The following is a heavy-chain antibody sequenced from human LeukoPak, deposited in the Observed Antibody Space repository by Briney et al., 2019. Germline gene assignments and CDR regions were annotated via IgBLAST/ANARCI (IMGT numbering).Heavy chain of an antibody. CDR3: AKAEGYYYGSGSS. Sequence: PGGSLRLSCAASGFTFSSYGMHWVRQAPGKGLEWVAVIWYDGSNRYYADSVKGRFTISRDNSKNTLYLQLNSLRAEDTAVYYCAKAEGYYYGSGSSWGQGTLVTVSS. D-gene: IGHD3-10*01. CDR2: IWYDGSNR. CDR1: GFTFSSYG. V-gene: IGHV3-33*06. J-gene: IGHJ4*02.